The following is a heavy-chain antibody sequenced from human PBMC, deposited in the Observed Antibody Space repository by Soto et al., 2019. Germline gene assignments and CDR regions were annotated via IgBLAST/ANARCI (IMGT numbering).Heavy chain of an antibody. CDR1: GYSISSGYY. Sequence: PSETLSLTCAVSGYSISSGYYWGWIRQPPGKGLEWIGSIYHSGSTYYNPSLESRVTISVDTSKNQLSLKLSSVTAADTAVYYCAISPGIAAAGTFFDYWGQGTLVTVSS. J-gene: IGHJ4*02. CDR3: AISPGIAAAGTFFDY. CDR2: IYHSGST. V-gene: IGHV4-38-2*01. D-gene: IGHD6-13*01.